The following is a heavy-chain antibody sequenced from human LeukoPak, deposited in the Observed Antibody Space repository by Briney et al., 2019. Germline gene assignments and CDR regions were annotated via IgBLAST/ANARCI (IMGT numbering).Heavy chain of an antibody. D-gene: IGHD6-6*01. CDR3: ARAFEYSSSSDYYYYYMDV. Sequence: GASVTVSCKASAYTFTSYDINWVRQATGQGLEWMGWMNPNSGNTGYAQKFQGRVTMTRNTSISTAYMELSSLRSEDTAVYYCARAFEYSSSSDYYYYYMDVWGKGTTVTVSS. CDR1: AYTFTSYD. J-gene: IGHJ6*03. CDR2: MNPNSGNT. V-gene: IGHV1-8*01.